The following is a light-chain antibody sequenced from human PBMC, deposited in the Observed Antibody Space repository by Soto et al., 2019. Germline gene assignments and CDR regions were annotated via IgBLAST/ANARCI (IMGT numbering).Light chain of an antibody. CDR2: SNN. J-gene: IGLJ3*02. CDR3: AAWDDSLNGGV. V-gene: IGLV1-44*01. CDR1: SSNIGSNT. Sequence: QSVLTQPPSASGTPGQRVTISCSGSSSNIGSNTVNWYQQLPGTAPKLLIYSNNQRPSGVPDRFSGSKSGTSASLAISGLQSEDEADYYCAAWDDSLNGGVFGGGTKFTVL.